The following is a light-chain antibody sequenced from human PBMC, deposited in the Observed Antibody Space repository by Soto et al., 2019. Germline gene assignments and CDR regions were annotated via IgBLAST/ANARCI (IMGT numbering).Light chain of an antibody. CDR2: EDN. Sequence: QSVLTQPPSVSAAPGQKVTIYCYGSSSNIGSNFVSWYQQLPGTAPKLLIYEDNKRPSGIPDRFSGSKSGTSATLGITGLQTGDEADYNCGTWDSSLSAVFGGGTKVTVL. J-gene: IGLJ2*01. V-gene: IGLV1-51*01. CDR1: SSNIGSNF. CDR3: GTWDSSLSAV.